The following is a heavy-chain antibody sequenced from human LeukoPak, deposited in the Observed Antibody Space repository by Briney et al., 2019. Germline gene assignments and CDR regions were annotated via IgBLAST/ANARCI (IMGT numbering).Heavy chain of an antibody. V-gene: IGHV4-4*07. Sequence: SETLSLTCTVPGGSITSYYWSWIRQPAGKGLEWIGRTYSSGSTNYNPSLKSRVTMSLDTSKNQVSLKLTSVTAADTAVYYCATGSSGYYYGWGQGTLVTVSS. D-gene: IGHD3-22*01. CDR2: TYSSGST. CDR1: GGSITSYY. J-gene: IGHJ4*02. CDR3: ATGSSGYYYG.